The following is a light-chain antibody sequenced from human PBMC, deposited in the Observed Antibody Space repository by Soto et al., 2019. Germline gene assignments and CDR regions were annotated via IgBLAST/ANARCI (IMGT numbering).Light chain of an antibody. CDR3: QQYNNYPRT. Sequence: DIQMTQSPSTLSASIGDRVTITCRASESIRTWLAWYQHKPGKAPKFLIYDASSLESGVPPRFSGSGSGTEFTLTISSLQPDDFAIYYCQQYNNYPRTFGQGTKV. CDR1: ESIRTW. V-gene: IGKV1-5*01. J-gene: IGKJ1*01. CDR2: DAS.